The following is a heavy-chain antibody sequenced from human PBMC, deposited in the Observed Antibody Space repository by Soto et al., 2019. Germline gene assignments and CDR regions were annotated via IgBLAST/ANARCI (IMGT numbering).Heavy chain of an antibody. D-gene: IGHD5-12*01. CDR3: ARDLRYSGSFHFAS. CDR1: GFTFRSDG. V-gene: IGHV3-21*01. CDR2: ISSSGTSI. J-gene: IGHJ4*02. Sequence: GGSLRLSCAASGFTFRSDGMNWFRQTPHKGLEWVSSISSSGTSIHYADSVRGRFIISRDNDKKSVFLQMNSLRADDTAVYFCARDLRYSGSFHFASWGQGALVTVSS.